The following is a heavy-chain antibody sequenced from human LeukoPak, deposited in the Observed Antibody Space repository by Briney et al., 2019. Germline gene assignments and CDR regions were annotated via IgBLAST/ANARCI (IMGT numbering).Heavy chain of an antibody. Sequence: GGSLRLSCAASGFTVSSNYMSWVRQAPGKGLEWVSVIYSGGSTYYADSVKGRFTISRDNSKNTLYLQMNSPRAEDTAVYYCARETRGIVVVPAAMGYYYYYYMDVWGKGTTVTISS. J-gene: IGHJ6*03. CDR1: GFTVSSNY. CDR2: IYSGGST. CDR3: ARETRGIVVVPAAMGYYYYYYMDV. V-gene: IGHV3-53*01. D-gene: IGHD2-2*01.